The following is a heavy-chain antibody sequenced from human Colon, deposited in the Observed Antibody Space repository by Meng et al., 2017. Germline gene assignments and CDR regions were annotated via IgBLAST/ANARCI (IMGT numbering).Heavy chain of an antibody. CDR3: AREPVSLGARAYGLEV. J-gene: IGHJ6*01. V-gene: IGHV3-21*01. CDR2: IGSSSTYM. CDR1: GFIFSNYN. Sequence: GESLKISCAASGFIFSNYNMKWVSQAPGKGLEWVSSIGSSSTYMYYADSVKGRFTVSRDNAENSLYLQMNSLRAEDTAVDYCAREPVSLGARAYGLEVWGQGTTVTVSS.